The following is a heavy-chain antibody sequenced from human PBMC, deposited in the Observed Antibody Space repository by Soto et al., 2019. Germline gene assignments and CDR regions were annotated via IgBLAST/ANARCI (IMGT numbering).Heavy chain of an antibody. Sequence: QITLKESGPTLVKPTQTLTLTCTFSGFSLSTSGVGVGWIRQPPVKALEWLALIYWDDDKRYSPSLKSRLTITKDSCNNQLVLTMTNMYPVDTATYYCAHSLIGYYYDSSGSNWFDPWGQGTLVTVSS. CDR1: GFSLSTSGVG. CDR3: AHSLIGYYYDSSGSNWFDP. D-gene: IGHD3-22*01. V-gene: IGHV2-5*02. J-gene: IGHJ5*02. CDR2: IYWDDDK.